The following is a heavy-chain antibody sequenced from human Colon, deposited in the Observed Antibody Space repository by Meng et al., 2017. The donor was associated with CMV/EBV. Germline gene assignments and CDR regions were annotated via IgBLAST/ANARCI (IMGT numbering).Heavy chain of an antibody. CDR3: ARARDRDGLYNFDS. J-gene: IGHJ4*02. V-gene: IGHV1-69*12. Sequence: QGQLGQFGAEVKKPGSSVKVSCRTSGGSFSNYAVSWVRQAPGQGLEWMGGIVPIFVTPNYAQKFQGRVTVTADESTSTAYMELSSLTSEDTAIYYCARARDRDGLYNFDSWGQGTLVTVSS. D-gene: IGHD5-24*01. CDR1: GGSFSNYA. CDR2: IVPIFVTP.